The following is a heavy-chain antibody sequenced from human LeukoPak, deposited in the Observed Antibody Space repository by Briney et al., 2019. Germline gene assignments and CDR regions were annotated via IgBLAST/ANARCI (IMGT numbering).Heavy chain of an antibody. D-gene: IGHD3-16*01. CDR3: ARQGAGSSHYDDTGLPRGAYDA. Sequence: GQSLKISCKVSGYRFTTYWIAWVRQLPGKGLEWMGVIYPGDSETRYTPSFRGQVAISVDRSSNTAFLQWNSLREADTAVYFCARQGAGSSHYDDTGLPRGAYDAWGQGTRVIVSS. CDR2: IYPGDSET. J-gene: IGHJ3*01. V-gene: IGHV5-51*01. CDR1: GYRFTTYW.